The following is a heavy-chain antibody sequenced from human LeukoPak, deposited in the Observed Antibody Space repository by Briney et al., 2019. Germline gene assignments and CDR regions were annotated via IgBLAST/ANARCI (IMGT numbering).Heavy chain of an antibody. V-gene: IGHV4-39*01. Sequence: SETLSLTCTVSGGSISSSSYHWGWIRQPPGKGLEWIGSIYYSGSTYYNPSLKSRVTISVDTSKNQFSLKLSSVTAADTAVYYCARRPLDYPIDYWGQGTLVTVSS. CDR2: IYYSGST. J-gene: IGHJ4*02. D-gene: IGHD4-11*01. CDR1: GGSISSSSYH. CDR3: ARRPLDYPIDY.